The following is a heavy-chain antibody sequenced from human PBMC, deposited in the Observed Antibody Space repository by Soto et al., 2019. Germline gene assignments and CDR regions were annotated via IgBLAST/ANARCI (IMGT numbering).Heavy chain of an antibody. CDR3: TTDYYDSSGYYYVS. D-gene: IGHD3-22*01. Sequence: GGSLRLSCAASGFTFSNAWMSWVRQAPGKGLEWVGRIKSKTDGGTTDYAAPVKGRFTISRDDSKNTLYLQMNSLKTEDTAVYYCTTDYYDSSGYYYVSWGQGTLVTVSS. CDR1: GFTFSNAW. V-gene: IGHV3-15*01. J-gene: IGHJ4*02. CDR2: IKSKTDGGTT.